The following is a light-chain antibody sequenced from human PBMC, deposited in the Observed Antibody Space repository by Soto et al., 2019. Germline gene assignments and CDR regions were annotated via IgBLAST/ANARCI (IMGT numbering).Light chain of an antibody. Sequence: QSALTQPRSVSGSPGQSVTISCTGTSSDVGRYDYVSWYQQHPGKALKLIVYDVTERPSGVPDRFSGSKSGNTASLTISGLQAEDEADYSCCSFAGSYSYVFGTGTKVTVL. V-gene: IGLV2-11*01. CDR2: DVT. CDR3: CSFAGSYSYV. J-gene: IGLJ1*01. CDR1: SSDVGRYDY.